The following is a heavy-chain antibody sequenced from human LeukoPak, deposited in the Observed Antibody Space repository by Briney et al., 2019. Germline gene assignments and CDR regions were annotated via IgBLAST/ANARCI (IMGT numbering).Heavy chain of an antibody. CDR1: GGTFSSYA. Sequence: ASVKVSCKASGGTFSSYAISWVRQAPGQGLEWMGWMNPNSGNTGSAQRFQGRVTMTRNTSISTAYMELSSLRSEDTAVYYCARALRVGRYSADYWGQGTLVTVSS. J-gene: IGHJ4*02. D-gene: IGHD2-15*01. V-gene: IGHV1-8*02. CDR3: ARALRVGRYSADY. CDR2: MNPNSGNT.